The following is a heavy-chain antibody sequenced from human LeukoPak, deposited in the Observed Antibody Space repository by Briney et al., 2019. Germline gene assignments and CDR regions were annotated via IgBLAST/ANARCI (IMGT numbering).Heavy chain of an antibody. Sequence: SETLSLTCNVSGGSITNYFWSWIRQPAGKGLEWIGRIYTSGSTDDNPSLRSRVTMSVDTSKNQFSLKVWSVTAADTAVYYCARESKSYDGSGFYHDSWGQGTLVTVSS. D-gene: IGHD3-22*01. CDR2: IYTSGST. CDR1: GGSITNYF. J-gene: IGHJ4*02. V-gene: IGHV4-4*07. CDR3: ARESKSYDGSGFYHDS.